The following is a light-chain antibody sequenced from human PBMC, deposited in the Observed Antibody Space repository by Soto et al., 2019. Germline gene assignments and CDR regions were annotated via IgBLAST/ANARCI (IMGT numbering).Light chain of an antibody. CDR2: AVS. CDR3: QQYNNWPPTWT. J-gene: IGKJ1*01. Sequence: ERLQRQSPATLSVSPRERATLSCSFIQSVSNNLAWYQQKPGQAPRLLMYAVSSRPAGIPARFSGSGSGTEFTLTINSLQSEDFAVYYCQQYNNWPPTWTFGQGTKVDIK. V-gene: IGKV3-15*01. CDR1: QSVSNN.